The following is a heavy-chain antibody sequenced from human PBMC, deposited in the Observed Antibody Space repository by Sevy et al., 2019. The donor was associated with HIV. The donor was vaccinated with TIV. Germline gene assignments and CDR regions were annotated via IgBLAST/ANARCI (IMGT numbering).Heavy chain of an antibody. CDR1: GFTFSSYG. CDR2: ISYDGSNK. CDR3: AKGGQWLVRDWFDP. V-gene: IGHV3-30*18. Sequence: GGSLRISCAASGFTFSSYGMHWVRQAPGKGLDWVTVISYDGSNKYYADSVKGRFTISRDNSKNTLYLQMNSLRVEDTDVYYCAKGGQWLVRDWFDPRGQGTLVTVSS. D-gene: IGHD6-19*01. J-gene: IGHJ5*02.